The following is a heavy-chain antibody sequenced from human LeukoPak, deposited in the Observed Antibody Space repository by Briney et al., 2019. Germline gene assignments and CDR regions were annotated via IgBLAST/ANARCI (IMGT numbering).Heavy chain of an antibody. D-gene: IGHD3-10*01. CDR3: ARSGITMVRGVIIPFDY. J-gene: IGHJ4*02. CDR2: VYYSGST. CDR1: GGSISSGGYY. V-gene: IGHV4-31*03. Sequence: PSQTLSLTCTVSGGSISSGGYYWSWIRQHPGKGLEWIGYVYYSGSTYYNPSLKSRVTISVDTSKNQSSLKLSSVTAADTAVYYCARSGITMVRGVIIPFDYWGQGTLVTVSS.